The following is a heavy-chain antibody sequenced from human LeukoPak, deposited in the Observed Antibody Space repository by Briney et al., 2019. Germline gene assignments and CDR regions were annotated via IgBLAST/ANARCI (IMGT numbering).Heavy chain of an antibody. V-gene: IGHV4-39*07. CDR1: GGSISSSSYY. D-gene: IGHD3-16*01. J-gene: IGHJ4*02. CDR2: IYYSGST. CDR3: ARLGYTIWGTDN. Sequence: PSETLSLTCTVSGGSISSSSYYWGWIRQPPGKGLEWIGSIYYSGSTYYTPSLKSRVTISVDTSKNQFSLKLSSVTAADTAVYYCARLGYTIWGTDNWGQGTLVTVSS.